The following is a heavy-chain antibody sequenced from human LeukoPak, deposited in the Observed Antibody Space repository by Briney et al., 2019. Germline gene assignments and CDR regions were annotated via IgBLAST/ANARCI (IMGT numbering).Heavy chain of an antibody. CDR2: ISSSSTI. CDR3: ARRSTAAEQYYFDY. J-gene: IGHJ4*02. D-gene: IGHD2-2*01. V-gene: IGHV3-48*04. CDR1: GFTFSSYS. Sequence: GGSLRLSCAASGFTFSSYSMNWVRQAPGKGLEWVSYISSSSTIYYADSVKGRFTISRDNAKNSLYLQMNSLRAEDTAVYYCARRSTAAEQYYFDYWGQGTLVTVSS.